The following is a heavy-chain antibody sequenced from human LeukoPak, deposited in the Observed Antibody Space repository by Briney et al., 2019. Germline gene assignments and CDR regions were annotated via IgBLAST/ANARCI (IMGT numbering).Heavy chain of an antibody. CDR3: ARQSAMGRSVDD. V-gene: IGHV5-51*01. CDR1: GSSFTNYW. J-gene: IGHJ1*01. D-gene: IGHD5-12*01. CDR2: IDPSDSET. Sequence: GESLQISCTASGSSFTNYWIGWVRQMPGKGLEWMGIIDPSDSETRYTPSFQGQVTISADKSLSTAYLQWNSLKASDTAMYYFARQSAMGRSVDDWGQGTLV.